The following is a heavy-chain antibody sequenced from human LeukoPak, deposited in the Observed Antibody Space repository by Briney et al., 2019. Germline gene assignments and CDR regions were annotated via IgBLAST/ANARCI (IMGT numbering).Heavy chain of an antibody. Sequence: GGSLRLSCAGSGFIFRNYWMSWVRQAPGKGLEWVANIKQDGGEKYYVDSVTGRFTISRDNAKNSLYLQMNSLRAEDTAVYYCVRRYMATSAEDFEYWGQGTLVTVSS. V-gene: IGHV3-7*01. J-gene: IGHJ4*02. CDR3: VRRYMATSAEDFEY. CDR2: IKQDGGEK. D-gene: IGHD5-24*01. CDR1: GFIFRNYW.